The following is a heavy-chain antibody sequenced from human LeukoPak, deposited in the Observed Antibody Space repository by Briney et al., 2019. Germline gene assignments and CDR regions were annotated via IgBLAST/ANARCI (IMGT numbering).Heavy chain of an antibody. CDR1: GFTFSNYW. J-gene: IGHJ6*02. V-gene: IGHV3-7*01. CDR2: IKQDGSEK. Sequence: GGSLRLSCVGSGFTFSNYWMTWVRPAPGKGLGWVANIKQDGSEKYYGDSVKGRFTISRDNAKNSLYLQMNSLRVEDTAVYYCPRSPLYGMDVWGQGTTVTVAS. CDR3: PRSPLYGMDV.